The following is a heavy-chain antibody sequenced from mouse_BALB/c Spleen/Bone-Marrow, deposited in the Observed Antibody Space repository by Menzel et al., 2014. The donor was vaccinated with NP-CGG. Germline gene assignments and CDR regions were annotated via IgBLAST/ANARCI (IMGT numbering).Heavy chain of an antibody. D-gene: IGHD1-1*01. CDR3: ARDNYGSRFDY. CDR1: EFTFSSYG. CDR2: INNNDGNT. J-gene: IGHJ2*01. V-gene: IGHV5-6-3*01. Sequence: EVNVVESGGGLVQPGGSLKLSCAASEFTFSSYGMSWVRQTPDKRLELVATINNNDGNTYYPDSVKGRFTISRDNAKNTLYLQMSSLKSEDTAMYYCARDNYGSRFDYWGQGTTLTVSS.